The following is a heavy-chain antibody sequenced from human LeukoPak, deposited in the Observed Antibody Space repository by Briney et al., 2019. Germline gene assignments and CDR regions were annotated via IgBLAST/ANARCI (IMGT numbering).Heavy chain of an antibody. CDR2: INTYNGNT. CDR1: GYTFTNYG. Sequence: GASVKVSCKASGYTFTNYGISWVRQAPGQGLEWMGWINTYNGNTNYAQKFQGRVTMTTDTSTSTAYMELRSLRFDDTAVYYCARVVLDHYYDSSGYLGTLDYWGQGTLVTVSS. V-gene: IGHV1-18*01. CDR3: ARVVLDHYYDSSGYLGTLDY. J-gene: IGHJ4*02. D-gene: IGHD3-22*01.